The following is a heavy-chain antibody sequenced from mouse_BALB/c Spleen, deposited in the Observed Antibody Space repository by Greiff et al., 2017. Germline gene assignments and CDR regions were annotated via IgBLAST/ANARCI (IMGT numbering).Heavy chain of an antibody. CDR2: ISSGSSTI. V-gene: IGHV5-17*02. Sequence: EVQLVESGGGLVQPGGSRKLSCAASGFTFSSFGMHWVRQAPEKGLEWVAYISSGSSTIYYADTVKGRFTISRDNPKNTLFLQMTSLRSEDTAMYYCARGGNYRSHYYAMDYWGQGTSVTVSS. J-gene: IGHJ4*01. D-gene: IGHD2-1*01. CDR1: GFTFSSFG. CDR3: ARGGNYRSHYYAMDY.